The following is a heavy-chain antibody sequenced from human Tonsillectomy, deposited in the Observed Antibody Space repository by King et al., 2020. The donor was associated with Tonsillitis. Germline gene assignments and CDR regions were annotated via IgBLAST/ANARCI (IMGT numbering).Heavy chain of an antibody. CDR1: GFPFSDYT. V-gene: IGHV3-21*01. D-gene: IGHD3-3*01. J-gene: IGHJ3*01. Sequence: VQLVESGGGLVKPGGSLRLSCAASGFPFSDYTMNWVRPAPGKGLAWVSFISSSGTYIYYAASVQGRFTVSSDNAKNSLYLQMDSLRAEDTAFYYCARDSAALEWLLSEAFDLWGQGTMVTVSS. CDR3: ARDSAALEWLLSEAFDL. CDR2: ISSSGTYI.